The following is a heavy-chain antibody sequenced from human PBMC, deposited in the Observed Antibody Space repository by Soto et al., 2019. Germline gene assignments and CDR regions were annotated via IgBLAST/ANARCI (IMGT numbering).Heavy chain of an antibody. V-gene: IGHV4-4*02. CDR3: ATNSAANDY. CDR2: IYHSGST. CDR1: GYSISSSNW. J-gene: IGHJ4*02. D-gene: IGHD2-2*01. Sequence: SETLSLTCAVSGYSISSSNWWGWIRQPPGKGLEWIGDIYHSGSTNYNPSLKSRVTISVDKSKNQFSLKLSSVTAADTAVYYCATNSAANDYWGQGTLVTVSS.